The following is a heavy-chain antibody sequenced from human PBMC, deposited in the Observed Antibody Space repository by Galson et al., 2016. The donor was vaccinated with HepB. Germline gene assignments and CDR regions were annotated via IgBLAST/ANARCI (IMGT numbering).Heavy chain of an antibody. Sequence: SLRLSCAASGFTFSIHDMHWVRQAPGKGLEWVSAIETDGDTYYADSVKGRLTISRENAKNSLYRQMNSLRAGDTAVYYCARGNSLLTMPWNYGLDVWGKGTTVSVSS. J-gene: IGHJ6*04. D-gene: IGHD4/OR15-4a*01. V-gene: IGHV3-13*01. CDR3: ARGNSLLTMPWNYGLDV. CDR1: GFTFSIHD. CDR2: IETDGDT.